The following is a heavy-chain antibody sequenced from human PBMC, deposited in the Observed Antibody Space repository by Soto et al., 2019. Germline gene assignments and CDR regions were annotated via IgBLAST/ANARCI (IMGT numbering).Heavy chain of an antibody. D-gene: IGHD3-9*01. Sequence: GGSLRLSCAASGFTFSSYSMSWVRQAPGKALEWVSSITGGGGSTWSADSVRGRFTISRDNSKNTLSLQMNSLRAEDTAVYYCVKGKKSGLVIRLDSCGQGTLVTVSS. CDR2: ITGGGGST. J-gene: IGHJ4*02. CDR3: VKGKKSGLVIRLDS. V-gene: IGHV3-23*01. CDR1: GFTFSSYS.